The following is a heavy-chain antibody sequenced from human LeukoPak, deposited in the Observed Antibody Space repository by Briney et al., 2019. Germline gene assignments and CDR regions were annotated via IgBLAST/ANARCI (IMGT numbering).Heavy chain of an antibody. CDR2: IFHSGST. V-gene: IGHV4-4*02. CDR3: ARVRLNGYVKEYYFDS. J-gene: IGHJ4*02. D-gene: IGHD3-9*01. Sequence: PSETLSLTCAVSGVSISSSNWWSWVRQAPGKGLEWIGEIFHSGSTNYNPSLRSRAIISLDKSENQFSLNLTSVTAADTARYYCARVRLNGYVKEYYFDSWGQGTRVTVSS. CDR1: GVSISSSNW.